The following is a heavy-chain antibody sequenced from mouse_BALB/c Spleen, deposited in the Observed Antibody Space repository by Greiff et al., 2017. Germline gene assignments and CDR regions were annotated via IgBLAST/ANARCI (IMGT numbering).Heavy chain of an antibody. D-gene: IGHD2-4*01. J-gene: IGHJ3*01. V-gene: IGHV14-4*02. Sequence: EVQRVESGAELVRSGASVKLSCTASGFNIKDYYMHWVKQRPEQGLEWIGWIDPENGDTEYAPKFQGKATMTADTSSNTAYLQLSSLTSEDTAVYYCNRYDYDVAWFAYWGQGTLVTVSA. CDR1: GFNIKDYY. CDR3: NRYDYDVAWFAY. CDR2: IDPENGDT.